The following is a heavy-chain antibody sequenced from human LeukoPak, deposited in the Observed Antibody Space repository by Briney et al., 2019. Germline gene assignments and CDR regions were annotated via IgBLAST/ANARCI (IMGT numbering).Heavy chain of an antibody. V-gene: IGHV3-48*04. D-gene: IGHD3-22*01. CDR2: ISSSSNIM. CDR1: GSTFGSWW. J-gene: IGHJ3*02. CDR3: AREWYYGSSAYYAYAFDI. Sequence: GGPLWLSWAGYGSTFGSWWMNWAREAPGNGLEWVSFISSSSNIMIYADSVKCRYTISSDSAKSTMYLQMNSLRADDTAVYYCAREWYYGSSAYYAYAFDIWGQGTMVTVSS.